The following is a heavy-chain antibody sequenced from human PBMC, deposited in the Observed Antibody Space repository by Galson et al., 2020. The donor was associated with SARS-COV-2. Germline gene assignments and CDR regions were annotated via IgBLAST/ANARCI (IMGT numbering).Heavy chain of an antibody. CDR1: GFAFSTYG. J-gene: IGHJ6*03. CDR2: TSATT. Sequence: AGSLRLSCTASGFAFSTYGMSWVRQAPGQELDWVATTSATTYYADYVKGLFTISTEDSKNTLYLQMHGLIAEDKAVYYCAKDFVRGIGYMDGCGAGTTVTVSS. V-gene: IGHV3-23*01. D-gene: IGHD1-26*01. CDR3: AKDFVRGIGYMDG.